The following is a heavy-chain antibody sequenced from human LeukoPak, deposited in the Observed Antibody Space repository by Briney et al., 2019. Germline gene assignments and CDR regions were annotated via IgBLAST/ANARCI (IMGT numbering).Heavy chain of an antibody. J-gene: IGHJ4*02. CDR2: IISSSSYI. CDR1: GFTFSSYS. D-gene: IGHD6-6*01. V-gene: IGHV3-21*01. Sequence: GGSLRLSCAASGFTFSSYSMNWVRQAPGKGLEWVSSIISSSSYIYYADSVKGRFTISRDNAKNSLYLQMNSLRAEDTAVYYCARGTYSSSLESYYFDYWGQGTLVTVSS. CDR3: ARGTYSSSLESYYFDY.